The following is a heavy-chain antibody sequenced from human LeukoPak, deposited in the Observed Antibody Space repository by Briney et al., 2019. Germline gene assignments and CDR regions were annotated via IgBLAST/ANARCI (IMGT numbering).Heavy chain of an antibody. Sequence: PGGSLRLSCAASGFTFSDFWMSWVRQAPGKGLEWVANIRQDGNEKYYVDSVKGPFTISRDNAKKSLYLEMNSLRAEDTAVYLCARGKDGNYWGQGTLVTVSS. CDR1: GFTFSDFW. J-gene: IGHJ4*02. CDR3: ARGKDGNY. V-gene: IGHV3-7*05. CDR2: IRQDGNEK.